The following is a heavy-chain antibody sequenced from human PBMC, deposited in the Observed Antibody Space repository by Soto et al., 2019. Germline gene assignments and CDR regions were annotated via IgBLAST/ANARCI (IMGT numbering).Heavy chain of an antibody. Sequence: GGSLRLSCAASGFTFSNAWMNWVRQAPGKGLEWVGRIKKRADGGTADHATPVKGRFTISRDDSKDTLYLQMNSLKTEDTAVYYCALATTDYYYYGMDVWGQGTTVTVSS. CDR3: ALATTDYYYYGMDV. J-gene: IGHJ6*02. CDR1: GFTFSNAW. CDR2: IKKRADGGTA. V-gene: IGHV3-15*01. D-gene: IGHD5-12*01.